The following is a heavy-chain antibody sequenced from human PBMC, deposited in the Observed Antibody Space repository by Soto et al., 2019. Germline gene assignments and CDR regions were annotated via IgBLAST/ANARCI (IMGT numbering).Heavy chain of an antibody. V-gene: IGHV3-23*01. CDR3: TTRMTAHFDY. CDR2: ISDRPTGHT. CDR1: GFTFSHYT. Sequence: GGSLRLSCVASGFTFSHYTLNWVRRAPGKGLEWISTISDRPTGHTHYAESVRGRFTISRDDSRDTVFLQMDSLRAEDTAVYYCTTRMTAHFDYWGQGVLVTVSS. J-gene: IGHJ4*02. D-gene: IGHD2-21*02.